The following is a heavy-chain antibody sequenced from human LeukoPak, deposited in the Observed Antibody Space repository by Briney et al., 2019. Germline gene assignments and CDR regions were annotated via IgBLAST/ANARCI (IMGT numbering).Heavy chain of an antibody. J-gene: IGHJ5*02. CDR2: INPSGGST. CDR3: ATDLFPNIVATNDNWFDP. Sequence: ASVKVSCKASGYTFTSYYMHWVRQAPGQGLEWMGIINPSGGSTSYAQKFQGRVTMTRDMSTSTDYMELSSLRSEDTAVYYCATDLFPNIVATNDNWFDPWGQGTLVTVSS. CDR1: GYTFTSYY. D-gene: IGHD5-12*01. V-gene: IGHV1-46*01.